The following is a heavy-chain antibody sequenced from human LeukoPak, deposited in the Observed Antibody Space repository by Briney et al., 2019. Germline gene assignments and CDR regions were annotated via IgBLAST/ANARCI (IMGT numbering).Heavy chain of an antibody. CDR2: ISGAGDGT. CDR1: GFIFNNFS. J-gene: IGHJ4*02. CDR3: ARGRGSQGY. V-gene: IGHV3-23*01. D-gene: IGHD3-16*01. Sequence: GGSLRLSCVASGFIFNNFSMSWVRQAPGKGPECVSIISGAGDGTHYIDSVKGRFTISRDNSKNTLYLQMNSLRAEDTAVYYCARGRGSQGYWGQGTLVTVSS.